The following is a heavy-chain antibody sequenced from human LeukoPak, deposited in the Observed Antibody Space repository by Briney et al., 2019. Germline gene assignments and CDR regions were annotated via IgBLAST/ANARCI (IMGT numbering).Heavy chain of an antibody. D-gene: IGHD3-10*01. V-gene: IGHV3-7*04. CDR1: GFAFSNYW. J-gene: IGHJ3*02. CDR2: IKQDGSEK. CDR3: ARGEFHLPFDI. Sequence: GGSLRLSCAASGFAFSNYWMRWVRQARGKGLEWVANIKQDGSEKYYVDSVKGRFTISRDNAKSSLYLQMDSLRAEDTAVYYCARGEFHLPFDIWGQGTMVTLSS.